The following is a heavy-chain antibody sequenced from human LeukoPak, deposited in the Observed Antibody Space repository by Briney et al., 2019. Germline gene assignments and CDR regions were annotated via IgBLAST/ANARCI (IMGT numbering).Heavy chain of an antibody. V-gene: IGHV1-8*01. D-gene: IGHD3-3*01. CDR1: GYTFTSYD. Sequence: ASVKVSCKASGYTFTSYDINWVRQATGQGLEWMGWMNPNSGNTGYAQKFQGRVTMTRNTSISTAYMELSSLRSEDTAVYYCARGRKSLRFLEWLLVSYFDYWGQETLVTVSS. CDR2: MNPNSGNT. CDR3: ARGRKSLRFLEWLLVSYFDY. J-gene: IGHJ4*02.